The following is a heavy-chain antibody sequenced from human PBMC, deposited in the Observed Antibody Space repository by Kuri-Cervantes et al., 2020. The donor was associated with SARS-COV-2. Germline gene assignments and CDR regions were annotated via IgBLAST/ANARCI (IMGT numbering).Heavy chain of an antibody. CDR2: IYHSGST. J-gene: IGHJ5*02. V-gene: IGHV4-38-2*02. CDR3: ARDRGYCSGGSCLGWFDP. D-gene: IGHD2-15*01. CDR1: GYSISSGYY. Sequence: SQTLSLTCAVSGYSISSGYYWGWIRQPPGKGLEWIGSIYHSGSTYYNPSLKSRVTISVDTSKNQFSLKLSSVTAADTAVYYCARDRGYCSGGSCLGWFDPWGQGTLVTVSS.